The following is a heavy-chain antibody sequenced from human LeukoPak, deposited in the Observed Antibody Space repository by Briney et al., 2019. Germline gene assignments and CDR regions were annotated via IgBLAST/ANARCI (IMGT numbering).Heavy chain of an antibody. CDR3: AKCMAVADDTFDI. CDR1: GFTFSNAW. J-gene: IGHJ3*02. CDR2: ISGSGGST. V-gene: IGHV3-23*01. D-gene: IGHD6-19*01. Sequence: RGSLRLSCAASGFTFSNAWMSWVRQAPGKGLEWVSAISGSGGSTYYADSVKGRFTISRDNSKNTLYLHMNGLRAEDTAVYYCAKCMAVADDTFDIWGQGTMVTVSS.